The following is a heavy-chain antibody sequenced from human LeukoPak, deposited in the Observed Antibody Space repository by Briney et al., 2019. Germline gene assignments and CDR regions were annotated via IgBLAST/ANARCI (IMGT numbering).Heavy chain of an antibody. CDR3: ATRFSGRPFDP. Sequence: PSQTLSLICTVSGASISSGDYHWTWIRQPPGKGLEWIGYIYSSGSTYYNPSLKSRVSISVDTSKNHFSLQLSSVTAAETAVYYCATRFSGRPFDPWGQGTLVTVSS. D-gene: IGHD1-26*01. V-gene: IGHV4-30-4*08. J-gene: IGHJ5*02. CDR2: IYSSGST. CDR1: GASISSGDYH.